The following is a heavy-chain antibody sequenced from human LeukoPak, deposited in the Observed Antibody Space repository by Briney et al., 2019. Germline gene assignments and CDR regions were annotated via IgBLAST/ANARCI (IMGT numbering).Heavy chain of an antibody. CDR1: GFTFSSYG. CDR2: IRYDGSNK. V-gene: IGHV3-30*02. D-gene: IGHD3-22*01. J-gene: IGHJ4*02. Sequence: TGGSLRLSCAASGFTFSSYGMHWVRQAPGKGLEWVAFIRYDGSNKYYADSVKGQFTISRDNSKNTLYLQMNSLRAEDTAVYYCANAYYYDSSGYYFDYWGQGTLVTVSS. CDR3: ANAYYYDSSGYYFDY.